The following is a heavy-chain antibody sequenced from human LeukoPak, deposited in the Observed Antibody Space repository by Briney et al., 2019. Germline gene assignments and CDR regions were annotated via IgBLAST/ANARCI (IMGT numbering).Heavy chain of an antibody. CDR1: GGSFSGYY. Sequence: PSEALSLTCAVYGGSFSGYYWSWIRQPPGEGLEWIGEINHSGSTNYNPSLKSRVTISVDTSKNQFSLKLSSVTAADTAVYYRARGEYYYDSSGYYYGYWGQGTLVTVSS. V-gene: IGHV4-34*01. J-gene: IGHJ4*02. D-gene: IGHD3-22*01. CDR3: ARGEYYYDSSGYYYGY. CDR2: INHSGST.